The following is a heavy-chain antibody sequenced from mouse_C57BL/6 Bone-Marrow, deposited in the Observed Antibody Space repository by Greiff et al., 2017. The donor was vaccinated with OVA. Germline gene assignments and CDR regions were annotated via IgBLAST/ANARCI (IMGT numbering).Heavy chain of an antibody. V-gene: IGHV1-26*01. CDR1: GYTFTDYY. D-gene: IGHD6-5*01. Sequence: LVEPGASVKISCKASGYTFTDYYMNWVKQSHGKSLEWIGDINPNNGGTSYNQKFKGKATLTVDESSSTAYMELRSLTSEDSAVYYCARRSKSPTWFAYWGQGTLVTVSA. CDR2: INPNNGGT. CDR3: ARRSKSPTWFAY. J-gene: IGHJ3*01.